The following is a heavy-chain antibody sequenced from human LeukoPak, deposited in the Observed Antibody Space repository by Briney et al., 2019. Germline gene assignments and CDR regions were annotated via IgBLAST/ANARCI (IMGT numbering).Heavy chain of an antibody. CDR3: AKGSIVATIFYFDY. V-gene: IGHV3-23*01. CDR1: GFSFSSYA. J-gene: IGHJ4*02. D-gene: IGHD5-12*01. CDR2: VSGSGGST. Sequence: GGSLRLSCAASGFSFSSYAMSWVRQAPGKGLEWVSAVSGSGGSTFYADSVKGRFTISRDNSKNTLYLQMNSLRAEDTAVYYCAKGSIVATIFYFDYWGQGTLVTVSS.